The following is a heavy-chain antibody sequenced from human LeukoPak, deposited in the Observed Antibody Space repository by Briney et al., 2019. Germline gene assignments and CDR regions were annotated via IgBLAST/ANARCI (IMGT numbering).Heavy chain of an antibody. CDR1: GYTFTSCG. Sequence: GASVKVSCKASGYTFTSCGISWVRQAPGQGLEWMGWISAYNGNTNYAQKLQGRVTMTTDTSTSTAYMELRSLRSDDTAVYYCARYCEACYYYYMDVWGKGTTVTVSS. J-gene: IGHJ6*03. CDR2: ISAYNGNT. V-gene: IGHV1-18*01. D-gene: IGHD2-8*02. CDR3: ARYCEACYYYYMDV.